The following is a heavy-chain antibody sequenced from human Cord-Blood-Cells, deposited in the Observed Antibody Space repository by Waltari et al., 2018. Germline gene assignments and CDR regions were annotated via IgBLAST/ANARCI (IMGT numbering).Heavy chain of an antibody. D-gene: IGHD3-16*01. CDR2: INHSGST. Sequence: QVQLQQWGAGLLKPSETLSLTCAVYGGSFSGYYWRWFRQPPGKGLEWIGEINHSGSTNYNPSLKSRVTISVDTSKNQFSLKLSSVTAADTAVYYCARRAFAVYYFDYWGQGTLVTVSS. CDR1: GGSFSGYY. CDR3: ARRAFAVYYFDY. J-gene: IGHJ4*02. V-gene: IGHV4-34*01.